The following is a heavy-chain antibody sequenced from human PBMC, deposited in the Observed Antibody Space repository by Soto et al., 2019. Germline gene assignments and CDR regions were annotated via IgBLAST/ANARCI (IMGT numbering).Heavy chain of an antibody. CDR2: ISYGGST. CDR1: YCSINSRGCC. V-gene: IGHV4-31*03. D-gene: IGHD5-18*01. Sequence: SETLSLTVTVSYCSINSRGCCWSWIRQHPGKGLDWIGCISYGGSTSYNPSLKSRVTISVDTSKNQFSLKLTSVTAADTAVYYCLRGILVWGQGNLVTVSS. CDR3: LRGILV. J-gene: IGHJ4*02.